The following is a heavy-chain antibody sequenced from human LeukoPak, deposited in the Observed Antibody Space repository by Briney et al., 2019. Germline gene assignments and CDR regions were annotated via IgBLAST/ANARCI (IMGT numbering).Heavy chain of an antibody. Sequence: GASVKVSCKASGYTFTGYYMHWVRQAPGQGLEWMGWISPNSGGTNYAQKFQGRVTMTRDTSTSTAYMELRSLRSDDTAVYYCARGPIAAAGDYWGQGTLVTVSS. CDR1: GYTFTGYY. D-gene: IGHD6-13*01. CDR3: ARGPIAAAGDY. V-gene: IGHV1-2*02. J-gene: IGHJ4*02. CDR2: ISPNSGGT.